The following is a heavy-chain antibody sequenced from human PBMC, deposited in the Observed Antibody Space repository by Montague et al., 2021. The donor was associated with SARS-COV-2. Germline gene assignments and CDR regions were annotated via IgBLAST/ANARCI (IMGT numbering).Heavy chain of an antibody. Sequence: SETLSLTCAVYGGSISGYYWSWIRQPPGKGLEWIGEINHSGSTNYNPSLKSRVTISVDTSKNQFSLKLSSVTAADTAVYYCTREGCEVLWSAYYYYGMDVWGQGTTVTVSS. V-gene: IGHV4-34*01. CDR3: TREGCEVLWSAYYYYGMDV. D-gene: IGHD5-18*01. CDR1: GGSISGYY. J-gene: IGHJ6*02. CDR2: INHSGST.